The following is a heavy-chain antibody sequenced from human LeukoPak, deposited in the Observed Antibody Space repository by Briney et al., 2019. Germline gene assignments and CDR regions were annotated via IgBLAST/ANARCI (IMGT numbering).Heavy chain of an antibody. CDR1: GFTFSSYS. J-gene: IGHJ4*02. CDR3: AKSSGSYSGYFDY. CDR2: ISSSSSYI. D-gene: IGHD1-26*01. V-gene: IGHV3-21*04. Sequence: PGGSLRLSCAASGFTFSSYSMNWVRQAPGKGLEWVSSISSSSSYIYYADSVKGRFTISRDNAKNSLYLQMNSLRAEDMALYYCAKSSGSYSGYFDYWGQGTLVTVSS.